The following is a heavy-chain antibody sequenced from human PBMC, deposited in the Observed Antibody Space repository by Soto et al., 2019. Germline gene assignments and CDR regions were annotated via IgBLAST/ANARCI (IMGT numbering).Heavy chain of an antibody. J-gene: IGHJ5*02. CDR2: IGGSGGRT. D-gene: IGHD3-10*01. Sequence: EVQLVESGGGLVQPGGSLRLSCAASGFIFDSFALSWVRQAPGKGLEWVLGIGGSGGRTYYADSVKGRFTISRDNSKNTLYLQMSSLSAEDTAIYYCAKDRAFWFGEGGWFDPWGQGTLVTVSS. CDR1: GFIFDSFA. CDR3: AKDRAFWFGEGGWFDP. V-gene: IGHV3-23*04.